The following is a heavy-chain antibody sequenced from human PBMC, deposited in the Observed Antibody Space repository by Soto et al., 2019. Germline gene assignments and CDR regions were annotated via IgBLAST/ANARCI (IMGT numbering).Heavy chain of an antibody. CDR3: GSTTSYYCYYYGLDV. J-gene: IGHJ6*02. Sequence: PSETLSLTCTVSGASITSGGSYWSWIRQHPGKGLEWIGFIYYSGSAHYNPSLKSRVTISVDTSKNQFSLKLSSMTAADTATYYCGSTTSYYCYYYGLDVWGQGTPVTVSS. CDR2: IYYSGSA. V-gene: IGHV4-31*03. CDR1: GASITSGGSY.